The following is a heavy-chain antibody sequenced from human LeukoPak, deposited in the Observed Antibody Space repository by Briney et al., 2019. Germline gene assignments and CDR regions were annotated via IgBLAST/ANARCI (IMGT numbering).Heavy chain of an antibody. D-gene: IGHD1-26*01. J-gene: IGHJ4*02. CDR2: ISGSGGTT. CDR3: ARPLSGLNYFDY. CDR1: GFTFSNYG. Sequence: GGALRLSCAASGFTFSNYGMSWVRHAPGKGLEWVSTISGSGGTTYYADSVKGRFTISRDNSTSTLYLQLNSLRAEDTAVYSCARPLSGLNYFDYWGQGTLVTVSS. V-gene: IGHV3-23*01.